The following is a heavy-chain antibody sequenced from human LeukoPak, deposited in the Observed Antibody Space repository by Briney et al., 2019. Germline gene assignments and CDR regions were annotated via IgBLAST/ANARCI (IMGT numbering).Heavy chain of an antibody. V-gene: IGHV3-9*01. D-gene: IGHD1-14*01. CDR2: ISWNSGSI. J-gene: IGHJ6*02. Sequence: GGSLRLSCAASGFTFDDYAMHWVRQAPGKGLEWVSGISWNSGSIGYADSVKGRFTISRDNAKNSLYLQMNSLRAEDTALYYCATLTPTHYGMDVWGQGATVTVSS. CDR1: GFTFDDYA. CDR3: ATLTPTHYGMDV.